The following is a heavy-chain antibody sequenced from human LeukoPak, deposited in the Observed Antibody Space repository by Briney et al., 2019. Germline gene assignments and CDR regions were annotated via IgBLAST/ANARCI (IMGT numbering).Heavy chain of an antibody. J-gene: IGHJ4*02. CDR1: GFTFSSYS. Sequence: PGGSLRLSCAASGFTFSSYSMNWVRQAPGKGLEWVSSISSSSSYIYYADSVKGRFTISRDNAKNSLYLQMNSLRAEDTAVYYCVLGYCSGGSCYGGADFDYWGQGTLVTVSS. V-gene: IGHV3-21*01. CDR3: VLGYCSGGSCYGGADFDY. CDR2: ISSSSSYI. D-gene: IGHD2-15*01.